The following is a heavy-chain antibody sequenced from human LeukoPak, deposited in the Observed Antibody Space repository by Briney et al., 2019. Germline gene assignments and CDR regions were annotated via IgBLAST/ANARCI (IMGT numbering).Heavy chain of an antibody. J-gene: IGHJ4*02. CDR1: GFTFGDYA. CDR2: IRSKAYGGTT. D-gene: IGHD3-10*01. CDR3: TRDQLLWFGGLRYYFDY. V-gene: IGHV3-49*03. Sequence: GGSLRLSCRASGFTFGDYAMSWFRQAPGKGLEWVGFIRSKAYGGTTEYAASVKGRFTISRDDSKSIAYLQMNSLKTEDTAVYYCTRDQLLWFGGLRYYFDYWGQGTLVTVSS.